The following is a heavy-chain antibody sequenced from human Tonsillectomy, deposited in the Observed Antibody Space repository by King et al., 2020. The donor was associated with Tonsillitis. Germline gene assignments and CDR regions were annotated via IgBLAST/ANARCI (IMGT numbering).Heavy chain of an antibody. CDR1: GYSFTRYD. CDR3: AREGRYYGSGTHYNVVEY. J-gene: IGHJ4*02. CDR2: MNPNSGNT. Sequence: VQLVQSGAEVKKPGASVKVSCKASGYSFTRYDIHWVRQATGQGLEWLGWMNPNSGNTGYSQKFQGRVTVTSNTSIRTAYMELSSLTSEDTAVYFCAREGRYYGSGTHYNVVEYWGQGTLVTVSS. D-gene: IGHD3-10*01. V-gene: IGHV1-8*01.